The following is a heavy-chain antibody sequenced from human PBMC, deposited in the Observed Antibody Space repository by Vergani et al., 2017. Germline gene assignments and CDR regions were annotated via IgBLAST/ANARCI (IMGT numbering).Heavy chain of an antibody. J-gene: IGHJ3*02. CDR1: GFTFSSYG. D-gene: IGHD1-26*01. CDR3: ARDSAVGATRGAFDI. CDR2: IWYDGSNK. V-gene: IGHV3-33*01. Sequence: QVQLVESGGGVVQPGRSLRLSCAASGFTFSSYGMHWVRQAPGKGLEWVAVIWYDGSNKYYADSVKGRFTISRDNSKNTLYVQMNSLRAEDTAVYYCARDSAVGATRGAFDIWGQGTMVTVSS.